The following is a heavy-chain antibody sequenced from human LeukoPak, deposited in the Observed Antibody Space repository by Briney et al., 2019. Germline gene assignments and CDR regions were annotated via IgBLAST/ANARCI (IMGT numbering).Heavy chain of an antibody. CDR3: ARRGGGYYDSRIDY. D-gene: IGHD3-22*01. CDR2: IFYSGST. CDR1: GGSISTSNYY. V-gene: IGHV4-39*01. Sequence: SETLSLTCTVSGGSISTSNYYWGWIRQPPGKGLEWIGNIFYSGSTYYSPSLKSRVTISVDTSKNQFSLKLSSVTAADTAVYYCARRGGGYYDSRIDYWGQGTLVTVSS. J-gene: IGHJ4*02.